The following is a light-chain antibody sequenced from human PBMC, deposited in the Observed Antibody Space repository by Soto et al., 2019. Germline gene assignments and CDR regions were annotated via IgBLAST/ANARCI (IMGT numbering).Light chain of an antibody. J-gene: IGKJ5*01. CDR3: XQSYSTLSIT. V-gene: IGKV1-39*01. Sequence: DIQMTQSPSSLSASVGDRVTITCRASESISRHLNWYQQKPGKAPKLLIYAASSLQNGVPSRFSGGGSGTDFSLTXXNLQPEDFATYYCXQSYSTLSITFGQGTRLEIK. CDR1: ESISRH. CDR2: AAS.